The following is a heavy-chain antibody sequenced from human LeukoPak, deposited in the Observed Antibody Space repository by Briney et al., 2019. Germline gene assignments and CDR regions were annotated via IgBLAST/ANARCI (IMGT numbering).Heavy chain of an antibody. D-gene: IGHD6-13*01. J-gene: IGHJ6*02. V-gene: IGHV6-1*01. Sequence: NWLRXXPXXXLEWLGRTYYTSKWITDYAVSVKGRITVNPNTSNNQFSLQLNSVTPEDTAVYYCARGYWAYGMDVWGPGTTVTVSS. CDR3: ARGYWAYGMDV. CDR2: TYYTSKWIT.